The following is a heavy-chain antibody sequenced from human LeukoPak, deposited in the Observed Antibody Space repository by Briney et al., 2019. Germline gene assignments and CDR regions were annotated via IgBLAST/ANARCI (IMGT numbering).Heavy chain of an antibody. Sequence: GGSLRLSCAASGFTFSSYAMSWVRQAPGKGLEWVSAISGSGGSTYYADSVKGRFTISRDNSKNTLYLQMNSLRAEDTAVYYCATSMVRGVIIRGPFRYWGQGTLVTVSS. CDR1: GFTFSSYA. CDR3: ATSMVRGVIIRGPFRY. V-gene: IGHV3-23*01. CDR2: ISGSGGST. D-gene: IGHD3-10*01. J-gene: IGHJ4*02.